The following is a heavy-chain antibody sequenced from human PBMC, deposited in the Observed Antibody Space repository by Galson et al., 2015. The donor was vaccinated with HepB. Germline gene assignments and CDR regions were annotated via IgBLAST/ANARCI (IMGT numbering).Heavy chain of an antibody. Sequence: TLSLTCTVSGGSISSGDYYWSWIRQPPGKGLEWIGYIYYSGSTYYNPSLKSRVTISVDTSKNQFSLKLSSVTAADTAVYYCAREDLRQWLVNFDDSNAFDIWGQGTMVTVSS. CDR2: IYYSGST. CDR3: AREDLRQWLVNFDDSNAFDI. J-gene: IGHJ3*02. CDR1: GGSISSGDYY. V-gene: IGHV4-30-4*01. D-gene: IGHD6-19*01.